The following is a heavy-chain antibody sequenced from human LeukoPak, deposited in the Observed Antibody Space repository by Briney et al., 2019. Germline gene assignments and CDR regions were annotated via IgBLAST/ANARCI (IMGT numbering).Heavy chain of an antibody. CDR3: ARDQVAVAEYFQH. J-gene: IGHJ1*01. Sequence: PSETLSLTCTVSGGSISSGGYYWSWIRQHPGKGLEWIGYIYYSGSTYYNPSLKSRVTISVDTSKNQFSLRLSSVTAADTAVYYCARDQVAVAEYFQHWGQGTLVTVSS. V-gene: IGHV4-31*03. D-gene: IGHD6-19*01. CDR2: IYYSGST. CDR1: GGSISSGGYY.